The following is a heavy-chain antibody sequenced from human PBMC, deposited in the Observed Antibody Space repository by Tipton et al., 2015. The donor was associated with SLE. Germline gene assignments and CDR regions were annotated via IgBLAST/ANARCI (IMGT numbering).Heavy chain of an antibody. Sequence: SLRLSCAASGFTFSNAWMSWVRQAPGKGLEWVGRIKSKTGGGTTDYAAPVKGRFTISRDDSKNTLYLQMNSLKTEDTAVYYCTTRYYWGQGTLVTVSS. CDR1: GFTFSNAW. J-gene: IGHJ4*02. CDR3: TTRYY. V-gene: IGHV3-15*01. CDR2: IKSKTGGGTT.